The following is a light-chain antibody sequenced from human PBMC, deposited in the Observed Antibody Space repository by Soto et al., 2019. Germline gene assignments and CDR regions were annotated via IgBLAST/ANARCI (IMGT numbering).Light chain of an antibody. J-gene: IGKJ1*01. V-gene: IGKV1-5*01. CDR2: DVS. CDR1: QSVSSW. CDR3: QQYDYSRT. Sequence: DIQLTQSPSTLCASVGDRVTITCRASQSVSSWLAWYQQKPGKAPKLLIFDVSNLESGVPSRFSGSGSGTEFTLTINSLHFDDFAIYYCQQYDYSRTFGQGTKLEIK.